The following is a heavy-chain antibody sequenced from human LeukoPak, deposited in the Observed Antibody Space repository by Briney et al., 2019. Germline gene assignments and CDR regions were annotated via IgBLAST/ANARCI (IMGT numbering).Heavy chain of an antibody. CDR2: ISGSATGT. D-gene: IGHD3-10*01. V-gene: IGHV3-23*01. Sequence: SGGSLRLSCAASEFTFSTYAMSWVRQAPGKGLEWVSAISGSATGTYYADSVKGRFTISRDNSKNTLYLEMNSLRVGDTAVYYCAKGGQRYYYGSEAHLDYWGQGTLVTVSS. J-gene: IGHJ4*02. CDR1: EFTFSTYA. CDR3: AKGGQRYYYGSEAHLDY.